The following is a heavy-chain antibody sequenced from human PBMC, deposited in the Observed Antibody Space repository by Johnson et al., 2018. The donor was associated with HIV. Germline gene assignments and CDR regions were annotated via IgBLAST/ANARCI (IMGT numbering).Heavy chain of an antibody. CDR3: ARQVYCSSTSCSSAFDI. J-gene: IGHJ3*02. CDR1: GFTFSSYD. V-gene: IGHV3-13*01. CDR2: IGTAGDT. Sequence: VQLVESGGGLVKPGGSLRVSCAASGFTFSSYDMHWVRQATGKGLEWVSAIGTAGDTYYPGSVKGRFTISRENAKNSLYLQMNSLRAGDTAVYYCARQVYCSSTSCSSAFDIWGQGTVVTVSS. D-gene: IGHD2-2*01.